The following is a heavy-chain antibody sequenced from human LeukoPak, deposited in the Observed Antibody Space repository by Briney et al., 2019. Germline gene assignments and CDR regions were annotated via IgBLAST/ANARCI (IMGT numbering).Heavy chain of an antibody. CDR1: GYTLTELS. Sequence: VASVKVSCTVSGYTLTELSMHWVRQAPGKGLEWMGGFDPEDGETIYAQKFQGRVTMTEDTSTDTAYMELSSLRSEDTAVYYCATDRLGYYGSGSYDPLDYWGQGTLVTVSS. CDR3: ATDRLGYYGSGSYDPLDY. J-gene: IGHJ4*02. CDR2: FDPEDGET. D-gene: IGHD3-10*01. V-gene: IGHV1-24*01.